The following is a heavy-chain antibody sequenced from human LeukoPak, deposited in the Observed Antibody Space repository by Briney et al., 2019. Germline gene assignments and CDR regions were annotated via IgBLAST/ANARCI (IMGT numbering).Heavy chain of an antibody. CDR2: IYYSGST. CDR3: ARGLRVGWFDP. D-gene: IGHD3-3*01. CDR1: GGSISPFY. Sequence: SETLSLTCTVSGGSISPFYWNWIRQPPGKGLEWIGYIYYSGSTNYNPSLKSRVTISVDTSKNQFSLKLSSVTAADTAVYYCARGLRVGWFDPWGQGTLVTVSS. V-gene: IGHV4-59*01. J-gene: IGHJ5*02.